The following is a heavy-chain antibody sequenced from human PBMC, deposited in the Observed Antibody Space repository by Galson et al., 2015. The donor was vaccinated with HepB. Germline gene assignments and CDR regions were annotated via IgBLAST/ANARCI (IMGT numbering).Heavy chain of an antibody. CDR1: GGSFTDYY. Sequence: SETLSLTCGVYGGSFTDYYWSWIRQPPGKGLEWIGQINHSGSTNYNPSLESRVTISLDTSKNQFSLKLDSVTAADTAVYFCARTTRYHGGAYWGQGTLVTVSS. CDR2: INHSGST. V-gene: IGHV4-34*01. J-gene: IGHJ4*02. CDR3: ARTTRYHGGAY. D-gene: IGHD3-9*01.